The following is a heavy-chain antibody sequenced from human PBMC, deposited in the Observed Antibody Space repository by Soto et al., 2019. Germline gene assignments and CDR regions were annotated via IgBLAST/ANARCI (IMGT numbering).Heavy chain of an antibody. V-gene: IGHV1-8*01. D-gene: IGHD3-10*01. CDR1: GYTFTSYY. Sequence: ASVKVSCKASGYTFTSYYINWGRQATGQGLEWMGWMNPNSGNTGYAQKFQGRVTMTRNTSISTAYMELSSLRSEDTAVYYCARDLITMVRGIYYYYGMDVWGQGTTVTVSS. CDR2: MNPNSGNT. J-gene: IGHJ6*02. CDR3: ARDLITMVRGIYYYYGMDV.